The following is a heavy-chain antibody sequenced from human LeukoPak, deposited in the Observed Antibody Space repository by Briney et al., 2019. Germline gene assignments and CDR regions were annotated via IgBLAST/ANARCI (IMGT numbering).Heavy chain of an antibody. CDR2: INHSGTT. CDR3: GSYRYTGSFDS. D-gene: IGHD3-16*02. Sequence: KPSETLSLTCAVYGGSFSDYYWSWIRQPPGKGLEWIGEINHSGTTNYSPSLKSRVSISVDTSKNQFSLKLDSVTAADAAMYSSGSYRYTGSFDSWGQGMLVNVSS. CDR1: GGSFSDYY. V-gene: IGHV4-34*01. J-gene: IGHJ4*02.